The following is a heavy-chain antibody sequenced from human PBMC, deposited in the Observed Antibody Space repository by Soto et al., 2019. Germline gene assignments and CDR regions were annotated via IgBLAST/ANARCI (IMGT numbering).Heavy chain of an antibody. Sequence: GGSLRLSCAASGFTFSSYEMNWVRQAPGKGLEWVSYISSSGSTIYYADSVKGRFTISRDNAKNSLYLQMNSLRAEDTAVYYCARVDYFPGAYSFDYWGQGTLVTVSS. D-gene: IGHD2-21*01. V-gene: IGHV3-48*03. CDR1: GFTFSSYE. CDR3: ARVDYFPGAYSFDY. CDR2: ISSSGSTI. J-gene: IGHJ4*02.